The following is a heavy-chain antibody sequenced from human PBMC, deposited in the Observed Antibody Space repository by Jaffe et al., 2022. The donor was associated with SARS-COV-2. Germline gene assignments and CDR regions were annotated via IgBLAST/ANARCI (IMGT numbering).Heavy chain of an antibody. D-gene: IGHD3-10*01. CDR1: GLTFGDYA. V-gene: IGHV3-49*03. J-gene: IGHJ5*02. Sequence: EVQLVESGGGLAQPGRSLRLSCTTSGLTFGDYAMSWFRQAPGKGLEWVGFIRSEAYGGTTQYAASVKGRFTISRDDSKSIAYLQMNSLKTEDTAVYYCAGGLLWFGEPNWFDPWGQGTLVIVSS. CDR2: IRSEAYGGTT. CDR3: AGGLLWFGEPNWFDP.